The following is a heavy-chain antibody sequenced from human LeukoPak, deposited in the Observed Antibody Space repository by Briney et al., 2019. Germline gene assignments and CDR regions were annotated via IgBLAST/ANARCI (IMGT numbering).Heavy chain of an antibody. CDR3: VKGGSLGFYYFDF. J-gene: IGHJ4*02. CDR2: IRSHGHQK. V-gene: IGHV3-30*02. CDR1: GFTFNNHA. D-gene: IGHD2/OR15-2a*01. Sequence: GGSLSLSCAVSGFTFNNHAMHWVRQAPGKGLEWVVFIRSHGHQKTNAESVKGLLTISRDISKNTLYLQMNSLRADDTAVYYCVKGGSLGFYYFDFWGQGTLVSVSS.